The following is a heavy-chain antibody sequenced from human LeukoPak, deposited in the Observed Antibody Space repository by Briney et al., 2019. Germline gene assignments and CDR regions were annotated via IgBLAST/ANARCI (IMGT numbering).Heavy chain of an antibody. J-gene: IGHJ3*01. CDR2: IGTGGDT. CDR3: TTLRPYIQPR. Sequence: GGSLRLSCAASGFTFSSSDMHWVRHAPGKGLEWVSAIGTGGDTYYEVSVKGRFTISRENAKNSLYLQMNSLRPGDTAVYYCTTLRPYIQPRWGQGTMVTVSS. D-gene: IGHD5-18*01. CDR1: GFTFSSSD. V-gene: IGHV3-13*01.